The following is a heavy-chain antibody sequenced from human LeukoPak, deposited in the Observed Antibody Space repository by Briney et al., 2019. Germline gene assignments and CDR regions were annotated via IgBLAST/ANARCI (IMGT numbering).Heavy chain of an antibody. CDR2: IYYSGST. Sequence: SETLSLTCTVSGGSISSYYWSWIRQPPGKGLEWIGYIYYSGSTNYNPSLKSRVTISVDTSKNQFSLKLSSVTAADTAVYYCARSTRIMITLGHPGSFDYWGQGTLVTVSS. CDR3: ARSTRIMITLGHPGSFDY. V-gene: IGHV4-59*01. D-gene: IGHD3-16*01. CDR1: GGSISSYY. J-gene: IGHJ4*02.